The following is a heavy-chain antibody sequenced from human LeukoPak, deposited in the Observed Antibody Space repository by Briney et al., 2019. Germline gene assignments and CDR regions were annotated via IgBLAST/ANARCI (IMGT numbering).Heavy chain of an antibody. CDR2: ISAYNGNT. Sequence: ASVKVSCKASGYTFTGYGISWVRQAPGQGLEWMGWISAYNGNTNYAPKLQGRVTMTTETSTSTAYMELRSLTPDDTAVYYCAVRVAAAGDWGQGTLVTVSS. D-gene: IGHD6-13*01. V-gene: IGHV1-18*01. J-gene: IGHJ4*02. CDR1: GYTFTGYG. CDR3: AVRVAAAGD.